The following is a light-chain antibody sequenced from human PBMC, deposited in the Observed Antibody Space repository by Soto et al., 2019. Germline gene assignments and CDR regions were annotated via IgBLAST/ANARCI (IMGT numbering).Light chain of an antibody. CDR2: EVS. J-gene: IGLJ3*02. V-gene: IGLV2-14*01. CDR3: TSYTHTSSGV. CDR1: SSDVGGYNY. Sequence: QSVLTQPASVSGSPGQSITISCTGTSSDVGGYNYVSWYQQHPGKAPKLMIYEVSNRPSGVSNRFSGSKSGNTASLTISGLQAEDEADYYCTSYTHTSSGVFGGATKVTV.